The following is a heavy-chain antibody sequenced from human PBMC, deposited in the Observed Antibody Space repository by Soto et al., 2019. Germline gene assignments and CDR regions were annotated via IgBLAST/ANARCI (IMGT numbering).Heavy chain of an antibody. V-gene: IGHV3-23*01. D-gene: IGHD6-19*01. CDR2: ISGRGVST. J-gene: IGHJ5*02. CDR3: GKGQASIAVVWFDP. Sequence: EVQLLESGGGLVQPGGSLRLSCAASGFTFSTYTMTWVRQAPGKGLEWVSAISGRGVSTHYADSVKGRFTISRDNSKNMMYLQMNSLRAEETAVYYCGKGQASIAVVWFDPWGQGALVTVSS. CDR1: GFTFSTYT.